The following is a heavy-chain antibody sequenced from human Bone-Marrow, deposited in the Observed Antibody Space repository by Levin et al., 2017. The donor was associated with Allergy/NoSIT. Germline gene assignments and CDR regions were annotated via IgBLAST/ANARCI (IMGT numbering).Heavy chain of an antibody. CDR2: INPNSGNT. Sequence: ASVKVSCKTSGYTFTSYHVYWVRQAPGQGLEWMGYINPNSGNTGYAQKFQGRVTMTRNSSITTAYLELTRLRFEDTAIYYCWRGDCYSGSCYGPDWFDPWRQGTQVTVSS. J-gene: IGHJ5*02. CDR3: WRGDCYSGSCYGPDWFDP. CDR1: GYTFTSYH. V-gene: IGHV1-8*01. D-gene: IGHD2-15*01.